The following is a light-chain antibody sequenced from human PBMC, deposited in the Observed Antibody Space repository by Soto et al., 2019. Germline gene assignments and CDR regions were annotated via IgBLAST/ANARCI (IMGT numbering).Light chain of an antibody. Sequence: QAVVTQEPSLTVSPGGTVTLTCGSSTGPVTSGQYPYWFQQKPGQAPRTLIYDVHNRPSGISARFSGSKSGNTASLTISGLQPEDTALYYCCSYTRSGTLSFGGGTKVTVL. CDR3: CSYTRSGTLS. J-gene: IGLJ2*01. V-gene: IGLV7-46*01. CDR2: DVH. CDR1: TGPVTSGQY.